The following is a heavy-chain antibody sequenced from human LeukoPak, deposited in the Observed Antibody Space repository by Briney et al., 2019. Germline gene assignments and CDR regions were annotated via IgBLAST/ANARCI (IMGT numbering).Heavy chain of an antibody. V-gene: IGHV4-31*03. CDR2: IYYSGTT. J-gene: IGHJ3*02. Sequence: SETLSLTCSVSGGSISSGNYYCSWIRQHPGKGLEWIGSIYYSGTTSYTPSRKSRVSISVETSKNQFSLRLSSVTAADTAVYYCAREDTGYHGFDIWGQGTMVTVSS. D-gene: IGHD5-18*01. CDR1: GGSISSGNYY. CDR3: AREDTGYHGFDI.